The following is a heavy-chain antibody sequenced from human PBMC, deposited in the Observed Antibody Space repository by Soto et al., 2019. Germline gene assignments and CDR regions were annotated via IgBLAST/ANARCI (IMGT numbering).Heavy chain of an antibody. Sequence: GLSCALSGFDSSYYWIQWFRQSPGKGLEWVSRIDPDGTTTNYADSVKGRFSVSRDNAKKTIYLQMNSLTADDTALYYCARGPRPSSAGTGAYWGQGTLVTVSS. CDR3: ARGPRPSSAGTGAY. CDR2: IDPDGTTT. J-gene: IGHJ1*01. D-gene: IGHD1-1*01. CDR1: GFDSSYYW. V-gene: IGHV3-74*01.